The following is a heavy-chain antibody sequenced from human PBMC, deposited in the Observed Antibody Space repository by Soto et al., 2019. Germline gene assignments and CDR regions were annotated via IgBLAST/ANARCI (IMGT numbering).Heavy chain of an antibody. CDR1: GFTFSSYA. CDR2: ISGSGGST. CDR3: ATSSYYYDSSGYYPGDY. J-gene: IGHJ4*02. Sequence: GGSLRLSCAASGFTFSSYAMSWVRQAPGKGLEWVSAISGSGGSTYYADSVKGRFTISRDNSKNTLYLQMNSLRAEDTAVYYCATSSYYYDSSGYYPGDYWGQGTLVTVSS. D-gene: IGHD3-22*01. V-gene: IGHV3-23*01.